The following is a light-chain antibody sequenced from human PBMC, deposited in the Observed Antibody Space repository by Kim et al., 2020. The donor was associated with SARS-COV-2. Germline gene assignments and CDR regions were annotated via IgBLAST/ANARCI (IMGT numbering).Light chain of an antibody. CDR3: AAWDDSLRGVV. Sequence: SELTQPPSASGTPGQRVTISCSGSSSNIGSNYVYWYQQLPGTAPKLLIYRNNQRPSGVPDRFSGSKSGTSASLAISGLRSEDEADYYCAAWDDSLRGVV. V-gene: IGLV1-47*01. J-gene: IGLJ2*01. CDR1: SSNIGSNY. CDR2: RNN.